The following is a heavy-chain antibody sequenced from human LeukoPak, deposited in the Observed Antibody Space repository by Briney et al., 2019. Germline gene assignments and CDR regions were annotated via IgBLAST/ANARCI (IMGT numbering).Heavy chain of an antibody. J-gene: IGHJ4*02. CDR2: ISGSGGST. V-gene: IGHV3-23*01. CDR3: AKARVDSSNYYAPSFDY. D-gene: IGHD3-22*01. CDR1: GFTFSSYA. Sequence: PGGSLRLSCAASGFTFSSYAMSWVRQAPGKGLEWVSAISGSGGSTYYADSVKGRFTISRDNSKNTLYLQMNSLRAEDTAVYYCAKARVDSSNYYAPSFDYWGQGTLVTVSS.